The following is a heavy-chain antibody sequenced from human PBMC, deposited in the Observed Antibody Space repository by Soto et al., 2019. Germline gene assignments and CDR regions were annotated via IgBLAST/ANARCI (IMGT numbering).Heavy chain of an antibody. D-gene: IGHD3-22*01. CDR2: IHYNGYA. V-gene: IGHV4-30-4*01. J-gene: IGHJ4*02. CDR3: ASPYDSSGFYVSLNY. CDR1: GGSISSGNDY. Sequence: QVQLQESGPGLVKPSQTLSLTCTVSGGSISSGNDYWSWIRQPPGKGLEWIGYIHYNGYAYYNPSPKTRVTTSAATSKNQFSLKLTSVTAADTAVDYCASPYDSSGFYVSLNYWGQGTLVTVSS.